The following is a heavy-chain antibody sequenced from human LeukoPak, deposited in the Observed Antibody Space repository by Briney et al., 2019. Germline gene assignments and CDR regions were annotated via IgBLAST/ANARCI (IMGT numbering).Heavy chain of an antibody. J-gene: IGHJ4*02. CDR1: GGSFSGHY. V-gene: IGHV4-34*01. CDR3: ARLTVDIVATIGGPFDY. D-gene: IGHD5-12*01. CDR2: INYSGST. Sequence: SETLSLTCAVYGGSFSGHYWSWIRQPPGKGLEWIGEINYSGSTNYNPSLKSRVTISVDTSKNQSSLKLSSVTAADTAVYYCARLTVDIVATIGGPFDYWGQGTLVTVSS.